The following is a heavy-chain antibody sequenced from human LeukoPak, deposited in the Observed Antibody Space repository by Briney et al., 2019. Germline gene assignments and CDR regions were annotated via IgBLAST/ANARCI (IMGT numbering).Heavy chain of an antibody. CDR1: GFTFTRSA. CDR3: AADRDCSSRSCDPHKFDH. V-gene: IGHV1-58*02. J-gene: IGHJ4*02. CDR2: IVVGSGDT. D-gene: IGHD2-2*01. Sequence: AASVKVSCKASGFTFTRSAMQRVRQARGQRLEWLGWIVVGSGDTNYAQKFQERVTITRDMSTSTVYMELSSLRSEDTAVYYCAADRDCSSRSCDPHKFDHWGQGTLVTVSS.